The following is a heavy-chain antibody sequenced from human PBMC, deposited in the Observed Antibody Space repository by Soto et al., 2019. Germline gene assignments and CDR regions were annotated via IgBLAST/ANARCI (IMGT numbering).Heavy chain of an antibody. D-gene: IGHD6-13*01. CDR2: IYYSGST. J-gene: IGHJ6*03. Sequence: SETLSLTCTVSGGSISSYYWSWIRQPPGKGLEWIGYIYYSGSTNYNPSLKSRVTISVDTSKNQFSLKLSSVTAADTAVYYCARGKKQLGYYYYYMDVWGKGTTVTVSS. CDR1: GGSISSYY. V-gene: IGHV4-59*01. CDR3: ARGKKQLGYYYYYMDV.